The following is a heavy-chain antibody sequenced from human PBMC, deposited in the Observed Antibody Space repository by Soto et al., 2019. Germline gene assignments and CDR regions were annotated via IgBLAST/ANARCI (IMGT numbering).Heavy chain of an antibody. D-gene: IGHD6-19*01. J-gene: IGHJ6*02. V-gene: IGHV4-39*01. Sequence: QLQLQESGPGLVKPSETLSLTCTVSGGSISSSRYYWRWIRQPPGKGLEWIGSIYYSGSTYYNASLKSRVTISVDTSKNQFSLKLSSVTAADTAVYYCATKTGGGWEDGMDVWGQGTTVTVSS. CDR2: IYYSGST. CDR1: GGSISSSRYY. CDR3: ATKTGGGWEDGMDV.